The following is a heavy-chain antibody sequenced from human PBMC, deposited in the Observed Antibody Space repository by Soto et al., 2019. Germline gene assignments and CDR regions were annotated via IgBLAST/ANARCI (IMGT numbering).Heavy chain of an antibody. CDR2: IIPIFGTA. D-gene: IGHD6-6*01. J-gene: IGHJ4*02. V-gene: IGHV1-69*13. CDR3: ARGIDSSPSHAGFDY. Sequence: ASVKVSCKASGGTFSSYAISWVRQAPGQGLEWMGGIIPIFGTANYAQKFQGRVTITADESTSTAYMELSSLRSEDTAVYYCARGIDSSPSHAGFDYWGQGTLVTVSS. CDR1: GGTFSSYA.